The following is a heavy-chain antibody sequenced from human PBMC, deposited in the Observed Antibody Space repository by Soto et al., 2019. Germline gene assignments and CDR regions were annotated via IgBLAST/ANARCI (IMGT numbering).Heavy chain of an antibody. D-gene: IGHD3-22*01. CDR1: GYSFTSYW. CDR3: ARLEYYYDSSGLPVPFDP. Sequence: PGESLKISCXGSGYSFTSYWISWVRQMPGKGLEWMGRIDPSDSYTNYSPSFQGHVTISADKSISTAYLQWSSLKASDTAMYYCARLEYYYDSSGLPVPFDPWGQGTLVTV. V-gene: IGHV5-10-1*01. CDR2: IDPSDSYT. J-gene: IGHJ5*02.